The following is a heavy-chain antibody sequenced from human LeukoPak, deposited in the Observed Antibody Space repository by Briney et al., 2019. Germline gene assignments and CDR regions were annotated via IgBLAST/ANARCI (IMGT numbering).Heavy chain of an antibody. CDR2: INHSGST. J-gene: IGHJ4*02. D-gene: IGHD3-10*01. CDR3: ARVEVGMVRGVMVY. V-gene: IGHV4-34*01. CDR1: GGSFSGYY. Sequence: SETLSLTCAVYGGSFSGYYRSWIRQPPGKGLEWIGEINHSGSTNYNPSLKSRVTISVDTSKNQFSLKLSSVTAADTAVYYCARVEVGMVRGVMVYWGQGTLVTVSS.